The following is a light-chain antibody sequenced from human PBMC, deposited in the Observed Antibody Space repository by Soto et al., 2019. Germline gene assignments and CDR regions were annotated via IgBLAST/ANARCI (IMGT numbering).Light chain of an antibody. J-gene: IGKJ4*01. CDR3: QQYGSSHGVT. Sequence: EIVLTQTPGTLSLSPGERSTLSFRASQSVSSRYLAWYQPKPGQAPSLXXYGASSRATGIPVSFSISGSGTDFILILSRLEPEDFAVYYCQQYGSSHGVTFRGGTKV. CDR1: QSVSSRY. V-gene: IGKV3-20*01. CDR2: GAS.